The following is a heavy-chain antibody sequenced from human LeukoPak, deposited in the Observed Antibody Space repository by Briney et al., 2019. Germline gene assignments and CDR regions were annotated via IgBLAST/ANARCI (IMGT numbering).Heavy chain of an antibody. CDR2: MDPNSGNT. CDR3: ARDSKGYCTNGVCYIEY. V-gene: IGHV1-8*01. Sequence: KVSCKASGYTFTTYDINWVRQATGQGLEWMGWMDPNSGNTGYAQKFQGRVTMTRNTSIRTAYMELSSLRSEDTAVYYCARDSKGYCTNGVCYIEYWGQGTLVTVSS. CDR1: GYTFTTYD. D-gene: IGHD2-8*01. J-gene: IGHJ4*02.